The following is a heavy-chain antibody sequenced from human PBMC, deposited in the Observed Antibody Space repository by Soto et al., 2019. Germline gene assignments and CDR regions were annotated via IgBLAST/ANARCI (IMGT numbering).Heavy chain of an antibody. Sequence: PGGSLSLSCAASGFTFSSFGMHWVRQAPGKGLEWVAVISYDGSTKFYTDSVKGRLTIARDNSKNILYLQVNSLTIEDTAVFYCARSTSSTLNYYYGMDVWGQGTTVTVSS. CDR3: ARSTSSTLNYYYGMDV. V-gene: IGHV3-30*03. CDR1: GFTFSSFG. CDR2: ISYDGSTK. J-gene: IGHJ6*02. D-gene: IGHD6-6*01.